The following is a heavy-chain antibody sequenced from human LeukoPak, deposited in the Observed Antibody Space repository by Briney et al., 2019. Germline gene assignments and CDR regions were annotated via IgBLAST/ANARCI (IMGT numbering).Heavy chain of an antibody. CDR3: ARGDFDWPDYYYYYMDV. J-gene: IGHJ6*03. Sequence: GASVKVSCKASGYTCTGYYMHWVRQAPGQGLEWMGWINPNSGGTNYAQKFQGRVTMTRDTSISTAYMELSRLRSDDTAVYYCARGDFDWPDYYYYYMDVWGKGTTVTVSS. CDR2: INPNSGGT. D-gene: IGHD3-9*01. CDR1: GYTCTGYY. V-gene: IGHV1-2*02.